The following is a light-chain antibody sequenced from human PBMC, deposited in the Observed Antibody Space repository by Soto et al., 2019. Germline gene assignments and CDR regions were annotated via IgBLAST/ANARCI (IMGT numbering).Light chain of an antibody. J-gene: IGKJ1*01. Sequence: EIVLTQSPGTLSLSPGERATLSCRASQSVSSDFLAWYQQKPGQAPRLLIYGASRRATGIPDRFSGSGSGTDFTLTISRLEPEDFAVYYCQQYGNSRTFGQGTKVEIK. CDR2: GAS. V-gene: IGKV3-20*01. CDR1: QSVSSDF. CDR3: QQYGNSRT.